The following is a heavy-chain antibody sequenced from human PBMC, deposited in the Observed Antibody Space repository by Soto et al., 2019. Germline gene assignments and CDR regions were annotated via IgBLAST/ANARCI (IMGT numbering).Heavy chain of an antibody. V-gene: IGHV1-3*01. Sequence: QVQLVQSGAEVKKPGASVKVSCKASGITFSTYAIHWVRQAPGQRLEWMGWINAGNGNTRYSQKFQGRVTLTTDTSESTAYMDLSSLRSEDTAIYYCARAISGYVTWGQGTLVTVSS. D-gene: IGHD5-12*01. J-gene: IGHJ5*02. CDR2: INAGNGNT. CDR1: GITFSTYA. CDR3: ARAISGYVT.